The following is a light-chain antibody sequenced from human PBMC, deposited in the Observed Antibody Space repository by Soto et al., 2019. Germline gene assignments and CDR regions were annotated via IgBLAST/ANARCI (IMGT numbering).Light chain of an antibody. CDR2: GVS. J-gene: IGKJ1*01. CDR3: QNRHWA. V-gene: IGKV1-9*01. CDR1: QEISGY. Sequence: IQLTQSPSSLSASVGDRVTITCRASQEISGYLAWYQQTPGKAPKLLIYGVSTLQDGVSSRFSGRGSETDFSLTISSLEPEDFATYYCQNRHWALGPGT.